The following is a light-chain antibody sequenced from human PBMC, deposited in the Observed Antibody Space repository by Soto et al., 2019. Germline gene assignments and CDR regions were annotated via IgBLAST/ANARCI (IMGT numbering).Light chain of an antibody. CDR3: QQYYYLPL. CDR2: DAS. Sequence: DIQMTQSPSSLSASVGDRVTITCQASQEISNALSWYQLKLGKAPRLLIYDASNLETGVPPRCSGSGSGTAFTFISSSLQPEDVATYYCQQYYYLPLFGPGTKVDIK. V-gene: IGKV1-33*01. CDR1: QEISNA. J-gene: IGKJ3*01.